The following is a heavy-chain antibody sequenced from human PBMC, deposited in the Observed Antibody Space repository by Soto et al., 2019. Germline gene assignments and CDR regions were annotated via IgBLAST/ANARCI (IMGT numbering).Heavy chain of an antibody. CDR3: ASKISDWGGMDV. D-gene: IGHD2-21*01. Sequence: GGSLRLSCEGSGFTFSNYNMNWVRQAPGKGLEWVSYISGSGSTIYSADAVKGRFTISRDNAKNSLYLQMNSLRDEDTAIYYCASKISDWGGMDVWGQGTTVTVSS. J-gene: IGHJ6*02. V-gene: IGHV3-48*02. CDR2: ISGSGSTI. CDR1: GFTFSNYN.